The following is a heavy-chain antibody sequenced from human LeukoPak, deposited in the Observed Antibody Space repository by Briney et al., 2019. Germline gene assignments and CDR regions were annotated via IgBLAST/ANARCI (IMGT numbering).Heavy chain of an antibody. V-gene: IGHV3-30-3*01. CDR1: GFTFSSYP. Sequence: PGRSLRLSCAASGFTFSSYPMHWVGQAPGKGLEWMAVISYDGNNKHYADSVKGRFTISRDNSKNTLYLQMNSLRAEDTAVYFCARDRDIASADYYFDYWGRGTLVTVSS. CDR3: ARDRDIASADYYFDY. D-gene: IGHD6-13*01. CDR2: ISYDGNNK. J-gene: IGHJ4*02.